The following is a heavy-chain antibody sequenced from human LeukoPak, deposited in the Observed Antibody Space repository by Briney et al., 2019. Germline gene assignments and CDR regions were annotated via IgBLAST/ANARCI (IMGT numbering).Heavy chain of an antibody. V-gene: IGHV3-11*01. CDR1: GFTFSDYY. Sequence: PGGSLRLSCAASGFTFSDYYMSWIRHAPGKGLELVSYISSSGSTIYYADSVKGRFTISRDNAKNSLYLQMNSLRAEDTAVYYCASNKYSSGWYEDYWGQGTLVTVSS. D-gene: IGHD6-19*01. CDR3: ASNKYSSGWYEDY. J-gene: IGHJ4*02. CDR2: ISSSGSTI.